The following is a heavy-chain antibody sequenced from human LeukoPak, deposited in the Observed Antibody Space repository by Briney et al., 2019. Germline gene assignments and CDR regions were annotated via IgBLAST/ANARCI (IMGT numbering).Heavy chain of an antibody. CDR2: IYYSGST. CDR3: AGGYDYTSISIDY. J-gene: IGHJ4*02. Sequence: SETLSLTCAVSGASITSNNWWGWVRQSPGKGLEWIGVIYYSGSTYYNPSLKSRVTISVDTSKNQFSLKLSSVTAADTAVYYCAGGYDYTSISIDYWGQGTLVTVSS. V-gene: IGHV4-4*02. D-gene: IGHD4-11*01. CDR1: GASITSNNW.